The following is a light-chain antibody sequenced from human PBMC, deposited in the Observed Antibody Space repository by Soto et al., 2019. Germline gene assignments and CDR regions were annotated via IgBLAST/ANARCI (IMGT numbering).Light chain of an antibody. J-gene: IGLJ2*01. CDR3: ASYTSSSAVI. Sequence: QSALTQPASVSGSPGQSITISCIGTSSDVGGYNYVSWYQQHPGKAPKLMIYDVSNRPSGVSSRFSGSKSGNTASLTISGLQAEDEADYYCASYTSSSAVIIGGGTKVTVL. V-gene: IGLV2-14*03. CDR1: SSDVGGYNY. CDR2: DVS.